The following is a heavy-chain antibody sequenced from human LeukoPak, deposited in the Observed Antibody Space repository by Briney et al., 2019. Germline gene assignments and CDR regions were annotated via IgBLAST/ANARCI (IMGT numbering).Heavy chain of an antibody. J-gene: IGHJ4*02. Sequence: ASVKVSCKASGYTFTSCYMHWVRQAPGQGLEWMGIINPSGGSTSYAQKFQGRVTMTRDTSTSTVYMELSSLRSEDTAVYYCARDIVVVPAVIGGLDYWGQGTLVTVSS. D-gene: IGHD2-2*02. CDR2: INPSGGST. CDR1: GYTFTSCY. V-gene: IGHV1-46*01. CDR3: ARDIVVVPAVIGGLDY.